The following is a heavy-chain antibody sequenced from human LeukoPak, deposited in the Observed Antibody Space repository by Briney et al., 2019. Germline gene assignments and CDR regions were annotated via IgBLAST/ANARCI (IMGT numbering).Heavy chain of an antibody. V-gene: IGHV3-23*01. Sequence: GGSLRLSCAASGFTFSNFAMSWVRQAPGKGLKWVSAVTGSGDSTYYADSVKGRFTISRDNSKNTLFLQMNSLRAEDTAVYYCAKGPAVGATTYRVFDYWGQGTLVTVSS. CDR3: AKGPAVGATTYRVFDY. J-gene: IGHJ4*02. CDR2: VTGSGDST. CDR1: GFTFSNFA. D-gene: IGHD1-26*01.